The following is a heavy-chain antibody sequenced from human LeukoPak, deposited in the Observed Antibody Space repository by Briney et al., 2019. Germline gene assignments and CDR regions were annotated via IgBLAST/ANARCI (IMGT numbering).Heavy chain of an antibody. CDR1: GFTFSSYA. V-gene: IGHV1-2*02. Sequence: PGGSLRLSCAASGFTFSSYAMHWVRQAPGQGLEWMGWINPNSGGTNYAQKFQGRVTMTRDTSISTAYMELSRLRSDDTAVYYCATFGMTTVTTSDFDYWGQGTLVTVSS. J-gene: IGHJ4*02. D-gene: IGHD4-17*01. CDR2: INPNSGGT. CDR3: ATFGMTTVTTSDFDY.